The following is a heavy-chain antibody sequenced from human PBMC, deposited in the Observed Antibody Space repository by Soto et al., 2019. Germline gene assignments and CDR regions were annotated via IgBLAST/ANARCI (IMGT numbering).Heavy chain of an antibody. CDR1: GDSISSGTYY. J-gene: IGHJ5*02. Sequence: SETLSLTCTVSGDSISSGTYYWSWVRQHPGKGLEWIGYIFYSGSTYSNPSLQSRVTISVDTSNNQFSLNLNSVTAADTAVYYCARVTSNSSGGWFDPWGQGTLVTVPS. V-gene: IGHV4-31*03. CDR2: IFYSGST. CDR3: ARVTSNSSGGWFDP. D-gene: IGHD6-6*01.